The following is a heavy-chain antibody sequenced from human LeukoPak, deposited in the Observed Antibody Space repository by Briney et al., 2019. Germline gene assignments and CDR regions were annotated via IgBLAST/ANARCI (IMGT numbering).Heavy chain of an antibody. D-gene: IGHD3-10*01. CDR2: MNHSGST. Sequence: SETLSLTCAVYGGSFSGYYWSWIRQPPGKGLEWIGEMNHSGSTNYNPSLKSRVTISVDTSKNQFSLKLSSVTAADTAVYYCARERAYYYGSGSYYKKNGMDVWGQGTTVTVSS. V-gene: IGHV4-34*01. CDR3: ARERAYYYGSGSYYKKNGMDV. J-gene: IGHJ6*02. CDR1: GGSFSGYY.